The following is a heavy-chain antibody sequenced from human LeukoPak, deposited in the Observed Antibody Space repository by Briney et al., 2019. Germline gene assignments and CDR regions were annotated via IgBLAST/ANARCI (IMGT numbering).Heavy chain of an antibody. CDR3: ARGLDSSSWYWLVFDY. CDR1: GYSFTSYW. CDR2: IYPGDSDT. D-gene: IGHD6-13*01. J-gene: IGHJ4*02. Sequence: GESLKISCKGSGYSFTSYWIGWVRQMPGKGLEWMGIIYPGDSDTRYSPSFQGQVTISADKSISTAYLQWSSLKASDTAMYYCARGLDSSSWYWLVFDYWSQGTLVTVSS. V-gene: IGHV5-51*01.